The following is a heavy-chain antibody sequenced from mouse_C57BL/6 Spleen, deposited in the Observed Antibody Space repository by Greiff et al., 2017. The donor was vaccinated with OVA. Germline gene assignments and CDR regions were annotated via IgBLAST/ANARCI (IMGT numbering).Heavy chain of an antibody. Sequence: QVQLQQPGAELVKPGASVKMSCKASGYTFTSYWITWVKQRPGQGLEWIGDIYPGSGSTNYNEKFKSKATLTVDTSSSTAYMPLSSLTSEDSAVYYCARAHYYGSSPYYAMDYWGQGTSVTVSS. CDR2: IYPGSGST. D-gene: IGHD1-1*01. V-gene: IGHV1-55*01. CDR3: ARAHYYGSSPYYAMDY. CDR1: GYTFTSYW. J-gene: IGHJ4*01.